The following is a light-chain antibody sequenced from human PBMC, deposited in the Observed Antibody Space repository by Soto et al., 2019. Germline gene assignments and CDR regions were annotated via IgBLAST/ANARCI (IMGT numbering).Light chain of an antibody. Sequence: QSALTQPASVSGSPGQSITISCTGTSSDVGDYNYVSWYQQYPGKAPKLMIYDVTNRPSGVSDRFSGSKSGSTASLTISGLHAEDEADYYCSSYVSRSTLFVFGSGTKLTVL. CDR2: DVT. CDR3: SSYVSRSTLFV. V-gene: IGLV2-14*01. CDR1: SSDVGDYNY. J-gene: IGLJ1*01.